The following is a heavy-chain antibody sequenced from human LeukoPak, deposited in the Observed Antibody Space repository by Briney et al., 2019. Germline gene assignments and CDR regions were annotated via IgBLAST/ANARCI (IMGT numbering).Heavy chain of an antibody. D-gene: IGHD6-13*01. CDR2: IYPGDSDT. J-gene: IGHJ3*02. CDR3: ASRFSSSWGAFDI. Sequence: GESLKISCKGSGYSFTSYWIGWVRQMPGKGLEWMGIIYPGDSDTRYSPYFQGQVTISADKSISTAYLQWSSLKASDTAMYYCASRFSSSWGAFDIWGQGTMVTVSS. V-gene: IGHV5-51*01. CDR1: GYSFTSYW.